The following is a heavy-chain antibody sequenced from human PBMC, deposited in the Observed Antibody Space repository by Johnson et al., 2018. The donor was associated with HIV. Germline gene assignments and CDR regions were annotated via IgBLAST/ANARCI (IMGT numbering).Heavy chain of an antibody. Sequence: QMLLVESGGGVVQPGRSLRLSCAASGFTFSSMHWDRQAPGKGLEWVAVISHDGSHKYYADSVKGRFTISRDNSKNTLYLQMNSLRAEDTAVYYCARPQGTGDAFDIWGQGTMVTVSS. CDR1: GFTFSS. D-gene: IGHD1-1*01. CDR2: ISHDGSHK. J-gene: IGHJ3*02. V-gene: IGHV3-30*04. CDR3: ARPQGTGDAFDI.